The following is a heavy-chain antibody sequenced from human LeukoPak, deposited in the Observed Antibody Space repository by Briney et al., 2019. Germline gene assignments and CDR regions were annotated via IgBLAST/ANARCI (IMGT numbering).Heavy chain of an antibody. CDR3: ARATDYYYYMDV. CDR1: GYTFTRYD. V-gene: IGHV1-8*03. J-gene: IGHJ6*03. CDR2: MNPNSGNT. D-gene: IGHD2-21*02. Sequence: ASVKVSCKASGYTFTRYDINWVRQATGQGLEWMGWMNPNSGNTGYAQKFQGRVTITRNTSISTAYMELSSLRSEDTAVYYCARATDYYYYMDVWGKGTTVTVSS.